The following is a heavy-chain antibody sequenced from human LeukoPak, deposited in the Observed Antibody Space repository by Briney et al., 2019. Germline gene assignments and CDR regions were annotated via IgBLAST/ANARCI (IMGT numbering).Heavy chain of an antibody. CDR1: GFTFSSYS. D-gene: IGHD5-24*01. J-gene: IGHJ4*02. V-gene: IGHV3-21*01. CDR2: ISSSSSYI. Sequence: GGSLRPSCAASGFTFSSYSMNWVRQAPGKGLEWVSSISSSSSYIYYADSVKGRFTISRDNAKNSLYLQMNSLRAEDTAVYYCARARDGYNYPLDYWGQGTLVTVSS. CDR3: ARARDGYNYPLDY.